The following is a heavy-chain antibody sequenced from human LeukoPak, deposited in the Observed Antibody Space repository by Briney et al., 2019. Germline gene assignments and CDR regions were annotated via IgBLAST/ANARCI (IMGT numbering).Heavy chain of an antibody. V-gene: IGHV1-18*01. Sequence: ASVKVSCKASGYTFTSYGISWVRQAPGQGLEWMGWISAYNGNTNYAQKLQGRVTMTTDTSTSTAYMELSSLRSDDTAVYYCARDRYYYDSSGRHWFDPWGQGTLVTVSS. CDR1: GYTFTSYG. CDR3: ARDRYYYDSSGRHWFDP. CDR2: ISAYNGNT. J-gene: IGHJ5*02. D-gene: IGHD3-22*01.